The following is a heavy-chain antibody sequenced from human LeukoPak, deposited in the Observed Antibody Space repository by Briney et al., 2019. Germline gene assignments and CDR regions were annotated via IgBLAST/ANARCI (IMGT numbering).Heavy chain of an antibody. CDR2: ISYDGSNE. CDR1: GFTFSSYA. J-gene: IGHJ4*02. D-gene: IGHD6-13*01. Sequence: GGSLRLSCAASGFTFSSYAMSWVRQAPGRGLEWVAVISYDGSNEFYTDSVKGRFTISRDTSKNTLYLQMNSLRAEDTAVYYCAKQREGISWSPDYWGQGTLVTVSS. CDR3: AKQREGISWSPDY. V-gene: IGHV3-30*18.